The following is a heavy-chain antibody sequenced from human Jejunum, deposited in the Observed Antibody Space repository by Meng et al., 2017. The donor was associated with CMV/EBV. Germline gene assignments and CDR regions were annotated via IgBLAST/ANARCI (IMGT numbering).Heavy chain of an antibody. V-gene: IGHV3-7*01. CDR1: GFSFSPYW. Sequence: CAASGFSFSPYWMTWVRQAPGKGLEWLANIKEDGSQKNYVDSLKGRFTISRDNAKNSLYLQMNTLRADDTAVYYCVRDAGWFHFDYWGQGTLVTVSS. D-gene: IGHD2-15*01. CDR3: VRDAGWFHFDY. CDR2: IKEDGSQK. J-gene: IGHJ4*02.